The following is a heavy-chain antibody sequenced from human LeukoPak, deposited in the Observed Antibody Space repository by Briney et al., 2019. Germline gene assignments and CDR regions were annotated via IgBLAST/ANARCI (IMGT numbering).Heavy chain of an antibody. CDR3: ARDTYDSSGYPFDY. V-gene: IGHV1-18*01. Sequence: GASVKVSCKASGYTFTSYGINWVRQAPGQGLEWMGWISAYNGNTNYAQKLQGRVTMTTDTSTSTAYMELRSLRSDDTAVYYCARDTYDSSGYPFDYWGQGTLVTVSS. CDR2: ISAYNGNT. J-gene: IGHJ4*02. CDR1: GYTFTSYG. D-gene: IGHD3-22*01.